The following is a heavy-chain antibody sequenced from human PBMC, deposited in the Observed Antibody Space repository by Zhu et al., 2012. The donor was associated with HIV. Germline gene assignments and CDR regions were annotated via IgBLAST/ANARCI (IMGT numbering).Heavy chain of an antibody. CDR2: IHYTGSA. CDR3: ASPRSPVVGPFES. V-gene: IGHV4-39*07. Sequence: QVQMQESGPGLVKPSETLSLTCTVSGGSVSSSSYYWGWIRQSPGKGLEWIGSIHYTGSAYYNPSLKSRVTISMDMSKNQFSLKLRSVTAADTAFYYCASPRSPVVGPFESWGQGNPGHRLL. J-gene: IGHJ4*02. D-gene: IGHD2-15*01. CDR1: GGSVSSSSYY.